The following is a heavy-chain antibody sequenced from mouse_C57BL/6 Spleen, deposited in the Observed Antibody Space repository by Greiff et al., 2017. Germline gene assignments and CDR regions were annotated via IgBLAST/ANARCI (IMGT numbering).Heavy chain of an antibody. D-gene: IGHD3-1*01. J-gene: IGHJ4*01. Sequence: DVQLQESGPGLVKPSQSLSLTCSVTGYSITSGYYWNWIRQFPGNKLEWMGYISYDGSNNYNPSLKNRISITRETSKNQFFLKLNSVTTEDTATYYCARETTGHYYAMDYWGQGTSVTVSS. CDR1: GYSITSGYY. V-gene: IGHV3-6*01. CDR3: ARETTGHYYAMDY. CDR2: ISYDGSN.